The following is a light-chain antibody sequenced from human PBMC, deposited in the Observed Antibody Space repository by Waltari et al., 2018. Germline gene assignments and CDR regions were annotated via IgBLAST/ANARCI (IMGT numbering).Light chain of an antibody. V-gene: IGKV1-39*01. CDR1: QRISSY. CDR3: QQAYSAPFN. Sequence: DIQVTQSPSSLSASEGDRVTISCRASQRISSYLNWYQHKPGKAPKLLIYAATNLQTGVPERFRGSESGTDFTLTISSLQPEDFATYYCQQAYSAPFNFGPGTRVDVK. CDR2: AAT. J-gene: IGKJ3*01.